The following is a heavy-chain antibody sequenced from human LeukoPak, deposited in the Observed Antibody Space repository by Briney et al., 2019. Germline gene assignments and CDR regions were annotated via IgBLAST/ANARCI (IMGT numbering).Heavy chain of an antibody. J-gene: IGHJ3*02. CDR2: ISYIGTT. V-gene: IGHV4-59*11. Sequence: SPSETLSLTCAVSGDSFSSHYWTWIRQPPGRGLEWIGDISYIGTTNYNPSLKSRVTLSLDTSKNQFSLKLSAVTTADTAVYYCARDLVTVTKGFDIWGLGTMVSVSS. CDR3: ARDLVTVTKGFDI. CDR1: GDSFSSHY. D-gene: IGHD4-17*01.